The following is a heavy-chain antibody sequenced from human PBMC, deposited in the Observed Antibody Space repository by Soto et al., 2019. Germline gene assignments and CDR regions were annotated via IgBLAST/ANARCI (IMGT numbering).Heavy chain of an antibody. J-gene: IGHJ6*02. D-gene: IGHD3-3*02. Sequence: QVQLVQYGAEVKKPGSSVTVSCKASGGTFGNSAISWVRQAPGQGLEWMGGIIPTFPTPDYAQKFQGRVTITADESTTTAYMELTSLRSEDTAVYYCARDKDRQQLGGNYYYGIDVWGQGTTVTVSS. CDR1: GGTFGNSA. V-gene: IGHV1-69*12. CDR2: IIPTFPTP. CDR3: ARDKDRQQLGGNYYYGIDV.